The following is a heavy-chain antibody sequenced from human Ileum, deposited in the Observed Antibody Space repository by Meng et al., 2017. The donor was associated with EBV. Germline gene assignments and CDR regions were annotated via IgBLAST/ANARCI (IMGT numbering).Heavy chain of an antibody. V-gene: IGHV4-4*02. D-gene: IGHD3-10*01. J-gene: IGHJ4*02. Sequence: PQGSGPGLVTPSGTLSLTCPVSGDSVRGSDWWSWVRQPPGKGLEWIGEVYHDGATNYHPSLKSRVTISLDKSKNEVNLHLNSLTAADTAVYFCARSSPIVRGLDYWGQGTLVTVSS. CDR2: VYHDGAT. CDR3: ARSSPIVRGLDY. CDR1: GDSVRGSDW.